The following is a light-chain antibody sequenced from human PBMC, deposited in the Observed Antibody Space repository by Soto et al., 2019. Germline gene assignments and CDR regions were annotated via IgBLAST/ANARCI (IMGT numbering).Light chain of an antibody. CDR2: EVN. CDR1: ISDVGGYNY. J-gene: IGLJ3*02. CDR3: SSYTSSSTRV. Sequence: QSALTQPASVSGSPGQSVTISCTGTISDVGGYNYVSWYQQYPGKVPKLMIYEVNNRPSGVSNRFSGSKSGNTASLTISGLLTEDEADYYCSSYTSSSTRVFGGGTKLTVL. V-gene: IGLV2-14*01.